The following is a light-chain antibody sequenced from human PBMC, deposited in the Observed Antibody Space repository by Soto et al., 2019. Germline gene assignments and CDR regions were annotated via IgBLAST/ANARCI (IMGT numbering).Light chain of an antibody. V-gene: IGKV1-27*01. J-gene: IGKJ2*01. CDR2: SAT. Sequence: DIQMTQSPSSLSASAGDSVTITCRASHFISNFLAWYQLRPGKPPRLLIYSATTLHSGVPSRFRGSGVDTDFTLTISGLQPEDAGTYYCQSCRNVPSIFAQGTRVE. CDR3: QSCRNVPSI. CDR1: HFISNF.